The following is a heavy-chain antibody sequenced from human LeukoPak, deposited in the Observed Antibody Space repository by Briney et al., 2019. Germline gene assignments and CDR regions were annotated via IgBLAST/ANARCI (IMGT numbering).Heavy chain of an antibody. D-gene: IGHD3-22*01. J-gene: IGHJ4*02. CDR2: IWYDGSNK. CDR1: GSTFSSYG. V-gene: IGHV3-33*01. Sequence: GGSLRLSCAASGSTFSSYGMHWVRQAPGKGLEWVAVIWYDGSNKYYADSVKGRFTISRDNSKNTLYLQMNSLRAEDTAVYYCARGGPDSSGYYYYFDYWGQGTLVTVSS. CDR3: ARGGPDSSGYYYYFDY.